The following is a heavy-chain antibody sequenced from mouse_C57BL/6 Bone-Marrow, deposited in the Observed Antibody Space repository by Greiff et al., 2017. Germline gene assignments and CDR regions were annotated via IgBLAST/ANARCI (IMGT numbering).Heavy chain of an antibody. Sequence: VQLQQSGPELVKPGASVKISCKASGYTFTDYYMNWVKQSHGKSLEWIGDINPNNGGTSYNQKFKGKATLTVDKSSSTAYMELRSLTSEDSPVYYCARAAYGSIAMDYWGQGTSVTVSS. J-gene: IGHJ4*01. CDR2: INPNNGGT. D-gene: IGHD1-1*01. CDR1: GYTFTDYY. V-gene: IGHV1-26*01. CDR3: ARAAYGSIAMDY.